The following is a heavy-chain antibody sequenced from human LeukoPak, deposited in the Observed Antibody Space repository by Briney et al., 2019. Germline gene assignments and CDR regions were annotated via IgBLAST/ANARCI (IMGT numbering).Heavy chain of an antibody. CDR3: AVSFDF. V-gene: IGHV3-48*01. J-gene: IGHJ4*02. Sequence: GALRLSCAASGFTFTSYSMNWVRQAPGKGLEWVSYINDRGTTTYYADSVKGRFTISRDNAKNSLYLQMNSRRAEDTAVYYCAVSFDFWGQGTLVTVSS. CDR1: GFTFTSYS. CDR2: INDRGTTT.